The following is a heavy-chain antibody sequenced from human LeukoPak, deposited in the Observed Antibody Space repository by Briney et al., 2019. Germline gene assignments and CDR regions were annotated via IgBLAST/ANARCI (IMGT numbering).Heavy chain of an antibody. Sequence: EASVKVSCKASGGTFSSYAISWVRQAPGQGLEWMGGIIPIFGTANYAQKFQGRVTITADESTSTAYMELSSLRSEDTAVYYCARGPHIVVVPAAIEYYFHYWGQGTLVTVSS. CDR3: ARGPHIVVVPAAIEYYFHY. V-gene: IGHV1-69*13. J-gene: IGHJ4*02. D-gene: IGHD2-2*01. CDR1: GGTFSSYA. CDR2: IIPIFGTA.